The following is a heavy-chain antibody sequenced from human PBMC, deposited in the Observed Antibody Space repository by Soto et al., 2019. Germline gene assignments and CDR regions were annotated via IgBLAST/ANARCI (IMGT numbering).Heavy chain of an antibody. CDR1: GFTFSSYE. J-gene: IGHJ6*02. CDR2: ISSSGSTI. D-gene: IGHD3-3*01. CDR3: ARDLVPYDFWSGYDPYYYGMDV. V-gene: IGHV3-48*03. Sequence: GGSLRLSCAASGFTFSSYEMNWVRQAPGKGLEWVSYISSSGSTIYYADSVKGRFTISRDNAKNSLYLQMNSLRAEDTAVYYCARDLVPYDFWSGYDPYYYGMDVWGQGTTVTVSS.